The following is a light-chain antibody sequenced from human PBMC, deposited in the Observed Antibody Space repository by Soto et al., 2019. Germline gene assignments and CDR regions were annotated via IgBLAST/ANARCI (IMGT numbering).Light chain of an antibody. CDR1: QGIKNY. CDR2: AAS. J-gene: IGKJ1*01. V-gene: IGKV1-27*01. Sequence: DIQMTQSPSSRSASVGDRVTIACRASQGIKNYLAWYQHKPGKVPQLLIFAASTLQSGVPSRFSGSGSGTDFTLTISSLQPEDVATYYCQKYDGVPWTFGQGTKVEIK. CDR3: QKYDGVPWT.